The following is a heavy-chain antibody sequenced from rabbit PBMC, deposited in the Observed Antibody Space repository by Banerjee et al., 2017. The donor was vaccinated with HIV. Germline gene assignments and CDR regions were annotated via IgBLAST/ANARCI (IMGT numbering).Heavy chain of an antibody. D-gene: IGHD2-1*01. CDR2: IYTGSSGST. Sequence: QEQLEESGGDLVKPEGSLTLTCTASEFSFSSSYWICWVRQAPGKGLEWIGCIYTGSSGSTYYASWVNGRFTISKTSSTTVTLQLNSLTAADTATYFCGRDLHNGGATWGPGTLVTVS. J-gene: IGHJ4*01. CDR3: GRDLHNGGAT. CDR1: EFSFSSSYW. V-gene: IGHV1S45*01.